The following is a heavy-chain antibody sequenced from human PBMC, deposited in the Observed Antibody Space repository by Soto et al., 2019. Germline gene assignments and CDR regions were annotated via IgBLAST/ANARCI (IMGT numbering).Heavy chain of an antibody. CDR2: IFSDDEK. D-gene: IGHD3-10*01. J-gene: IGHJ4*02. V-gene: IGHV2-26*01. CDR1: GFSLSNANVG. CDR3: ARVYHPELGVYYFDF. Sequence: QVTLKESGPVLVKPTETLTLTCTVSGFSLSNANVGVTWIRQPPGKALEWLAHIFSDDEKSSNPSLKRKVTISKDPSESQVVLTMTNMDPVDTATYYCARVYHPELGVYYFDFWGQGALVTVSS.